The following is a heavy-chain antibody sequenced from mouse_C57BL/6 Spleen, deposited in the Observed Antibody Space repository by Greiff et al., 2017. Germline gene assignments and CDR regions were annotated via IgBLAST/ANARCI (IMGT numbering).Heavy chain of an antibody. CDR3: TREGDGYYGFAY. CDR1: GFTFSSYA. Sequence: EVHLVESGEGLVKPGGSLKLSCAASGFTFSSYAMSWVRQTPEKRLEWVAYISSGGDYIYYADTVKGRFTISRDNARNTLYLQMSSLKSEDTAMYYCTREGDGYYGFAYWGQGTLVTVSA. J-gene: IGHJ3*01. D-gene: IGHD2-3*01. V-gene: IGHV5-9-1*02. CDR2: ISSGGDYI.